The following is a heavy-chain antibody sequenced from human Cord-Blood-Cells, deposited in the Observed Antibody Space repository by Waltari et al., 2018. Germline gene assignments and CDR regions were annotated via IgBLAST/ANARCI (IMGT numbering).Heavy chain of an antibody. CDR1: GFTFRSYA. Sequence: EVQLLESGGGLVQPGVSLRLSCAASGFTFRSYAMRWVRQAPGKGLEWVSAISGSGGSTYYADSVKGRFTISRDNSKNTLYLQMNSLRAEDTAVYYCAKIRDDAFDIWGQGTMVTVSS. CDR2: ISGSGGST. CDR3: AKIRDDAFDI. J-gene: IGHJ3*02. V-gene: IGHV3-23*01.